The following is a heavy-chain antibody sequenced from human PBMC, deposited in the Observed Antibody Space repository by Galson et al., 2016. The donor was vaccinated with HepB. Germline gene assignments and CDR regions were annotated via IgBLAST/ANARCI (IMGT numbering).Heavy chain of an antibody. D-gene: IGHD2-21*02. V-gene: IGHV3-73*01. CDR1: GFTFSDSS. CDR3: TVGYCGSDCWYFDL. Sequence: SLRLSCAASGFTFSDSSMHWVRQASGKGLEWVGRIRSKADSYATTSVASVKGRFTLPRDDSKNTAYLQMNSLKSEDTAVYYCTVGYCGSDCWYFDLWGRGTLVAVSS. CDR2: IRSKADSYAT. J-gene: IGHJ2*01.